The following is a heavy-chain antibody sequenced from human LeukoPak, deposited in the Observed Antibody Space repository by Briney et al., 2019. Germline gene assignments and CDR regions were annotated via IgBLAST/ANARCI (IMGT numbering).Heavy chain of an antibody. Sequence: PGGSLRLSCAASGFTFSSYAMSWVRQAPGKGLEWVSAISGSGGSTCYADSVKGRFTISRDNSKNTLYLQMNSLRAEDTAVYYCAKAGGSYYASYFDYWGQGTLVTVSS. CDR2: ISGSGGST. J-gene: IGHJ4*02. V-gene: IGHV3-23*01. D-gene: IGHD1-26*01. CDR1: GFTFSSYA. CDR3: AKAGGSYYASYFDY.